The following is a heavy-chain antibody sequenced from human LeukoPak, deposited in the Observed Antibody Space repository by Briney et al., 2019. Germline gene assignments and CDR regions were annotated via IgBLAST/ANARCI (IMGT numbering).Heavy chain of an antibody. CDR3: ARSSGSRYYIDY. CDR1: SGSISTYY. D-gene: IGHD1-26*01. J-gene: IGHJ4*02. Sequence: SEILSLTCTVSSGSISTYYWSWIRQPPGKRLEWIGFIHYTGSTNYNPSLKSRVTISVDTSKNQFSLKLNSVTAADTAVYYCARSSGSRYYIDYWGQGTLVTVSS. CDR2: IHYTGST. V-gene: IGHV4-59*01.